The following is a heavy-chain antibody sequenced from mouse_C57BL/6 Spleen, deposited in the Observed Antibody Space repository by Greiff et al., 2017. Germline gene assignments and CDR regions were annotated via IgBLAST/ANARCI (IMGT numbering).Heavy chain of an antibody. CDR1: GYAFSSSW. CDR3: AIDPANWEYFDY. CDR2: IYPGDGDT. J-gene: IGHJ2*01. V-gene: IGHV1-82*01. D-gene: IGHD4-1*01. Sequence: QVQLQQSGPELVKPGASVKISCKASGYAFSSSWMHWVKQRPGKGLEWIGRIYPGDGDTNYNGKFKGKATLTAAKSSSTAYMQLSSLTSEDSAVYFCAIDPANWEYFDYWGQGTTLTVSS.